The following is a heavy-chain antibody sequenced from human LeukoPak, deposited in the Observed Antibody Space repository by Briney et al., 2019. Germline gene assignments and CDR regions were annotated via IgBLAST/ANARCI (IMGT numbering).Heavy chain of an antibody. CDR1: GGSISSSSYY. V-gene: IGHV4-39*07. J-gene: IGHJ4*02. CDR3: ASNSFDYYGSGSYSVDY. CDR2: INHSGST. D-gene: IGHD3-10*01. Sequence: SETLSLTCTASGGSISSSSYYWGWIRQPPGKGLEWIGEINHSGSTNYNPSLKSRVTISVDTSKNQFSLKLNSVTAADTAVYYCASNSFDYYGSGSYSVDYWGQGTLVTVSS.